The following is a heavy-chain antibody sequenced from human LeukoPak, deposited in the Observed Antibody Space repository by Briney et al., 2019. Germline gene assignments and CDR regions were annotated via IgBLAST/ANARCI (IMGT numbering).Heavy chain of an antibody. D-gene: IGHD5-12*01. CDR2: IGGSGGST. CDR1: GFTFSSYA. Sequence: GGSLRLSCAASGFTFSSYAMSWVRQAPGKGLEWVSAIGGSGGSTYYADSVKGRFTIPRDNSKNTLYLQMNSLRAEDTAVYYCAKSASGYVDFDYWGQGTLVTVSS. V-gene: IGHV3-23*01. J-gene: IGHJ4*02. CDR3: AKSASGYVDFDY.